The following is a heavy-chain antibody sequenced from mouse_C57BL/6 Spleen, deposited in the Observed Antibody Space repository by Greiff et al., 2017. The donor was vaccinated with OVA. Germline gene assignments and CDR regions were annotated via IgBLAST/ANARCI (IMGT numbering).Heavy chain of an antibody. V-gene: IGHV1-69*01. CDR1: GYTFTSYW. D-gene: IGHD5-2*01. CDR3: ARGEYGGFDY. CDR2: IDPSDSYT. Sequence: VQLQQPGAELVMPGASVKLSCKASGYTFTSYWMHWVKQRPGQGLEWIGEIDPSDSYTNYNQKFKGKSTLTVDKSSSTAYMQLSSLTSEDSAVYYCARGEYGGFDYWGQGTTLTVSS. J-gene: IGHJ2*01.